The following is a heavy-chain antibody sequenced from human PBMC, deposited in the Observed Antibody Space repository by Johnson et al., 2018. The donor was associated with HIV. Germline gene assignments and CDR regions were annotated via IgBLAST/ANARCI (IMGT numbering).Heavy chain of an antibody. CDR3: ARVQLLADDVFNS. CDR2: ISGSDGIT. D-gene: IGHD3-10*01. Sequence: SWVRQAPGKGLEWVSAISGSDGITTYADSVKGRFTISSDKAKNTLHLQMNSLRPEDTALYYCARVQLLADDVFNSWGQGTMVTVSS. J-gene: IGHJ3*02. V-gene: IGHV3-23*01.